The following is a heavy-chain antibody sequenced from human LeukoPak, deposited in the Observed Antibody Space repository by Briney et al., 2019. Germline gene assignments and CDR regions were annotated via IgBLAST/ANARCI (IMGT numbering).Heavy chain of an antibody. V-gene: IGHV1-18*04. CDR3: ARDLLGYCSSTSCPGWGY. D-gene: IGHD2-2*01. CDR2: ISAYNGNT. CDR1: GYTFTSYG. J-gene: IGHJ4*02. Sequence: ASVKVSCKASGYTFTSYGISWVRQAPGQGLEWMVWISAYNGNTNYAQKLQGRVTMTTDTSTSTAYMELRSLRSDDTAVYYCARDLLGYCSSTSCPGWGYWGQGTLVTVSS.